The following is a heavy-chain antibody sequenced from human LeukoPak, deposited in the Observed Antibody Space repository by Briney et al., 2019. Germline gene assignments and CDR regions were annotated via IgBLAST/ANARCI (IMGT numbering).Heavy chain of an antibody. D-gene: IGHD3-9*01. CDR3: ARLYYDISTGPLPGWFDP. Sequence: PSETLSLTCTVSGGSISSYYWSWIRQPPGKGLEWIGYIYYSGSTNYNPSLKSRVTISVDTSKNQFSLKLSSVTAADTAVYYCARLYYDISTGPLPGWFDPWGQGTLVTVSS. CDR2: IYYSGST. J-gene: IGHJ5*02. V-gene: IGHV4-59*08. CDR1: GGSISSYY.